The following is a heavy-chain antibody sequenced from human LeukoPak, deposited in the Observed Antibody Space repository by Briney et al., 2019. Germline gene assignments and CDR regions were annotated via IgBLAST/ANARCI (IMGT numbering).Heavy chain of an antibody. CDR3: ARGIRITIFGVVIIRPYWFDP. CDR1: GGFFSGYY. D-gene: IGHD3-3*01. J-gene: IGHJ5*02. V-gene: IGHV4-34*01. Sequence: SETLSLTCAVYGGFFSGYYWSWIRQPPGKGLEWIGEINHSGSTNYNPSLKSRVTISVDTSKNQFSLKLSSVTAADTAVYYCARGIRITIFGVVIIRPYWFDPWGQGTLVTVSS. CDR2: INHSGST.